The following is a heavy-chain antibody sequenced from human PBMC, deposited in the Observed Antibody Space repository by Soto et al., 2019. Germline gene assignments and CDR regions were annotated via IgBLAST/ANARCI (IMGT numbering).Heavy chain of an antibody. CDR3: ARDYYGSGSYYKTFDY. D-gene: IGHD3-10*01. CDR2: IIPIFGTA. CDR1: GGTFSSYS. V-gene: IGHV1-69*13. Sequence: ASVKVSCKASGGTFSSYSISWVRQSPVQGLEWMGGIIPIFGTANYAQKFQGRVTITADESTSTAYMELSSLRSEDTAVYYCARDYYGSGSYYKTFDYWGQGTLVTVSS. J-gene: IGHJ4*02.